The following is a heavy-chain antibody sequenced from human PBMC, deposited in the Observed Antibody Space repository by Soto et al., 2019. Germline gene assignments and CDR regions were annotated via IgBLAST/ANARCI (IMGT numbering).Heavy chain of an antibody. Sequence: EVQLVESGGGLVQPGGSLRLSCAASGFTFSIFWMTWVRQAPGKGLEWVANIKQDGSEKNYVDSVKGRFTISRDNAKNSLYLQMNSLRAEDTAVYYCAKAGGSGWPDYNWFDPWGQGTLVTVSS. J-gene: IGHJ5*02. CDR2: IKQDGSEK. D-gene: IGHD6-19*01. CDR1: GFTFSIFW. CDR3: AKAGGSGWPDYNWFDP. V-gene: IGHV3-7*05.